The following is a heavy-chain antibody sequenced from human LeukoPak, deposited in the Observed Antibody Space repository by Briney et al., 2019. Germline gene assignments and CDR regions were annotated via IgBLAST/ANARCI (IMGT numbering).Heavy chain of an antibody. CDR1: GFTFSSYG. CDR2: IWYDGSNK. Sequence: PGRSLRLSCAASGFTFSSYGMHWVRQAPGKGLEWVAIIWYDGSNKYYADPVKGRFTISRDNSKNTLYLQMNSLRAEDTAAYYCARDPAAAGYFDYWGQGTLVTVSS. J-gene: IGHJ4*02. D-gene: IGHD6-13*01. CDR3: ARDPAAAGYFDY. V-gene: IGHV3-33*01.